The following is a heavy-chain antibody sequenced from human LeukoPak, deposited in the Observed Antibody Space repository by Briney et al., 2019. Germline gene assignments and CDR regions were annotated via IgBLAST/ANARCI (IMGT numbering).Heavy chain of an antibody. CDR1: GGSISSSGYF. V-gene: IGHV4-39*01. CDR2: IDYSGTT. D-gene: IGHD1/OR15-1a*01. J-gene: IGHJ5*02. Sequence: SETLSLTCTVSGGSISSSGYFWVWIRQPPGKGLEWIGSIDYSGTTFYNPSLKSRITISVDTSKNQFSLNMRSVTAADTAVYYCVRHGQENSSPLNWFDPWGQGTLVTVSS. CDR3: VRHGQENSSPLNWFDP.